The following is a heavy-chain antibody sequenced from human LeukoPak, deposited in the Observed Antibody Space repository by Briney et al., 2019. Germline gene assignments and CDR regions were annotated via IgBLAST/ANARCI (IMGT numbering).Heavy chain of an antibody. J-gene: IGHJ6*02. D-gene: IGHD4-23*01. CDR3: ARIRSGGPYYYGMDV. CDR1: GYTFTSYY. CDR2: INPSGGST. V-gene: IGHV1-46*01. Sequence: ASVKVSCKASGYTFTSYYMHWVRQAPGQGLEWMGIINPSGGSTSYAQKFQGRVTMTRDTSTSTVYMELSSLRSEDTAVYYCARIRSGGPYYYGMDVWGQGTTVTVSS.